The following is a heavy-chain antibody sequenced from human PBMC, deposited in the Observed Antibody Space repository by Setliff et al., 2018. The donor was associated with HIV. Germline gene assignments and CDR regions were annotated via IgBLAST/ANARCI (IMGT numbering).Heavy chain of an antibody. D-gene: IGHD2-2*01. CDR3: ARRLPYCSSSSCYDYYFDY. CDR1: GYSFSSYW. J-gene: IGHJ4*02. CDR2: IYPGDSDT. Sequence: GESLKISCKSSGYSFSSYWIGWVRQMPGKGLEWMGIIYPGDSDTKYSPSFQGQVTISADRSISTAYVQWSSLKASDTAMYYCARRLPYCSSSSCYDYYFDYWGQGTLVTVSS. V-gene: IGHV5-51*01.